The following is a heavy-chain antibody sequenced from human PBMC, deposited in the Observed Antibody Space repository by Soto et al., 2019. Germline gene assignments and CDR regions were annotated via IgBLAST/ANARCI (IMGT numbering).Heavy chain of an antibody. V-gene: IGHV4-31*03. CDR2: IYYSGST. CDR1: GGSISSGGYY. D-gene: IGHD2-15*01. Sequence: QVQLQESGPGLVKPSQTLSLTCTVSGGSISSGGYYWSWIRQHPGKGLEWIGYIYYSGSTYYNPSLKSRVTISVDTSKNQCSLKLSSVTAADTAVYYCARRRVVAKLGNWFDPWGQGTLVTVSS. CDR3: ARRRVVAKLGNWFDP. J-gene: IGHJ5*02.